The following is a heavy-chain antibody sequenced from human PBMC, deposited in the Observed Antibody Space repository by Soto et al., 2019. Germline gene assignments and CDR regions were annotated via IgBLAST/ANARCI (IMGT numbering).Heavy chain of an antibody. CDR1: GFTFSSYG. CDR2: IWYDGSNK. V-gene: IGHV3-33*01. D-gene: IGHD2-2*02. CDR3: ARDGNVVPAAISPYCYYYGMDV. Sequence: GGSLRLSCAASGFTFSSYGMHWVRQAPGKGLEWVAVIWYDGSNKYYADSVKGRFTISRDNSKNTLYLQMNSLRAEDTAVYYCARDGNVVPAAISPYCYYYGMDVWGQGTTVTVSS. J-gene: IGHJ6*02.